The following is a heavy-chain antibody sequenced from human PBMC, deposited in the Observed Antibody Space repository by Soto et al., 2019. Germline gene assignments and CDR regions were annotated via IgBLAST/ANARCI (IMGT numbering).Heavy chain of an antibody. Sequence: EVRLLESGGGLVQPGGSLRLSCVVSGFTFPNHGMTWVRQVPGKGLEWVCGLSGGSGTTHYADRVKGRFTISRDDPTQTVNLQMNSVGAGDTAVYYCLRCNGFGDFWGQGTLVTVSS. V-gene: IGHV3-23*01. CDR1: GFTFPNHG. CDR3: LRCNGFGDF. D-gene: IGHD6-25*01. J-gene: IGHJ4*02. CDR2: LSGGSGTT.